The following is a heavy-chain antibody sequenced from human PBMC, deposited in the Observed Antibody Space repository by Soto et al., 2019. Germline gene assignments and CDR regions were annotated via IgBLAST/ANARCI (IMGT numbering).Heavy chain of an antibody. CDR2: IKSKTDGGTT. V-gene: IGHV3-15*01. CDR1: GFTFSNAW. CDR3: TTDSSSWYNYYGMDV. D-gene: IGHD6-13*01. Sequence: GGSLRLSCAASGFTFSNAWMSWVRQAPGKGLEWVGRIKSKTDGGTTDYAAPVKGRFAISRDDSKNTLYLQMNSLKTEDTAVYYCTTDSSSWYNYYGMDVWGQGTTVTVSS. J-gene: IGHJ6*02.